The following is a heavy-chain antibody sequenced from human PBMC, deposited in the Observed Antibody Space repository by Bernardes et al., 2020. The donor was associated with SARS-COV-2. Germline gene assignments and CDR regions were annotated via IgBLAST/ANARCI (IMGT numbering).Heavy chain of an antibody. V-gene: IGHV3-23*01. CDR2: ISGSGAYT. CDR3: SIQEGYYYYGMDV. CDR1: GFTFSNYA. J-gene: IGHJ6*02. Sequence: GGSLRLSCAASGFTFSNYAMNWVRQAPGKGLEWVSVISGSGAYTHYADSVKGRFTISRDNSRNTLYLQMNSLRDEDTAVYYCSIQEGYYYYGMDVWGQGTTVTVSS. D-gene: IGHD1-1*01.